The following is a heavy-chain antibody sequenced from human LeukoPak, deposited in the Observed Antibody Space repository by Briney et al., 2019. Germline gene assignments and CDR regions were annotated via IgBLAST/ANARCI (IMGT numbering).Heavy chain of an antibody. J-gene: IGHJ4*02. V-gene: IGHV1-3*01. CDR2: INAGIGNT. Sequence: ASVKVSCKASGYTFISSAIHWVRQAPGQRLEWMGWINAGIGNTKYSQNFQGRVTITRDTSASTAYMELSSLTSEDTAVHYCARSSTIAATGTGPDYWGQGTLVIVSS. CDR1: GYTFISSA. CDR3: ARSSTIAATGTGPDY. D-gene: IGHD6-13*01.